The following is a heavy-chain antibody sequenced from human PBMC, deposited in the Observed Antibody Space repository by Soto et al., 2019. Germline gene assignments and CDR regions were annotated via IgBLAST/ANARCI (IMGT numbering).Heavy chain of an antibody. CDR3: ARLGTKAMDV. Sequence: QVQLVQSGAEVRKPGSSVRVSCKASGGTFDAYTITWVRQAPGQGLEWMVGIIPLFGTANYAQKFQGRVTITADESTTTAHMELSSLRSEDTAVYFCARLGTKAMDVWGQGTTVTISS. CDR1: GGTFDAYT. V-gene: IGHV1-69*01. D-gene: IGHD2-2*01. CDR2: IIPLFGTA. J-gene: IGHJ6*02.